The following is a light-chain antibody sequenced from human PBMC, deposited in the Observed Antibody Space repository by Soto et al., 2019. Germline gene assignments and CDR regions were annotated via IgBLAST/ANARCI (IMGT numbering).Light chain of an antibody. Sequence: EIVLTQSPGTLSLSPGERASLSCRASQSLRSSYLAWYQQRPGQPPRVLIYAASSRATGIPDRFSGSGSGTDFTLTISRLEPEDFAVYYCQQYNTSPKTLGQGTKVEIK. V-gene: IGKV3-20*01. CDR3: QQYNTSPKT. CDR2: AAS. J-gene: IGKJ1*01. CDR1: QSLRSSY.